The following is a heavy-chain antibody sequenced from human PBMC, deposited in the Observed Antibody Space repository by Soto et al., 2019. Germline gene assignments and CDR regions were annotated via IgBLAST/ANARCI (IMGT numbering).Heavy chain of an antibody. Sequence: GGSLRLSCAASGFTFSSYGMHWVRQAPGKGLEWVAVIWYDGSNKYYADSVKGRFTISRDNSKNTLYLQMNSLRAEDTAVYYCARVYYDSTAPFDYWGQGTLVTV. J-gene: IGHJ4*02. D-gene: IGHD3-22*01. CDR2: IWYDGSNK. V-gene: IGHV3-33*01. CDR1: GFTFSSYG. CDR3: ARVYYDSTAPFDY.